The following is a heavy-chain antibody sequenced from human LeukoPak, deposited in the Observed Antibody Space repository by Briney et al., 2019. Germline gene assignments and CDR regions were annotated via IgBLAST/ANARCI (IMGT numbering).Heavy chain of an antibody. CDR3: AKSLPVWFGELTAFDI. CDR2: ISGSGGST. V-gene: IGHV3-23*01. CDR1: GFTFSSYA. Sequence: GGSLRLSCAASGFTFSSYAMSWVRQAPGQGLEWVSAISGSGGSTYYADSVKGRFTISRDNSKNTLYLQMNSLRAEDTAVYYCAKSLPVWFGELTAFDIWGQGTMVTVSS. D-gene: IGHD3-10*01. J-gene: IGHJ3*02.